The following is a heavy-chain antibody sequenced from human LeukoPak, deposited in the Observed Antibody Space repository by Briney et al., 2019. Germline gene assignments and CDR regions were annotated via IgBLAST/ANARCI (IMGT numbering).Heavy chain of an antibody. CDR1: GGSISSYY. CDR2: IYYSGST. CDR3: ARLRYGSGSYFGETYYYYGMDV. Sequence: KSSETLSLTCTVSGGSISSYYWSWIRQPPGKGLEWIGYIYYSGSTNYDPSLKSRVTISVDTSKNQFSLKLSSVTAADTAVYYCARLRYGSGSYFGETYYYYGMDVWGQGNTVTVSS. D-gene: IGHD3-10*01. V-gene: IGHV4-59*01. J-gene: IGHJ6*02.